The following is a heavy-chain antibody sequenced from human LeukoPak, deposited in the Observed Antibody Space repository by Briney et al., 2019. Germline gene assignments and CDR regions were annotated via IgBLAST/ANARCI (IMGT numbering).Heavy chain of an antibody. CDR2: IKEDGSQK. CDR1: GFTXXXXX. V-gene: IGHV3-7*01. D-gene: IGHD2-21*02. CDR3: ARDGFSSAINF. Sequence: GGSLRLPCAASGFTXXXXXXXWVRQTXGXXXXWVANIKEDGSQKNYVDSVRGRFTISRDNAKNSLYLQMNSLRAEDTAVYYCARDGFSSAINFWGQGTLVTVSS. J-gene: IGHJ4*02.